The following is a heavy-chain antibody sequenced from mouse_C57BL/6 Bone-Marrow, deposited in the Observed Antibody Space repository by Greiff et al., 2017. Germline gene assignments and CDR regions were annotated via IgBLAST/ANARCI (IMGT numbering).Heavy chain of an antibody. D-gene: IGHD1-1*01. CDR2: SRNKANDYTT. V-gene: IGHV7-1*01. J-gene: IGHJ4*01. CDR3: ARDAEYYGSMDY. Sequence: EVKLVESGGGLVQSGRSLRLSCATSGFTFSDFYMEWVRQAPGKGLEWIAASRNKANDYTTEYSASVKGRFIVSRDTSQSILYLQMNALRAEDTVIYYCARDAEYYGSMDYWGQGTSVTVSS. CDR1: GFTFSDFY.